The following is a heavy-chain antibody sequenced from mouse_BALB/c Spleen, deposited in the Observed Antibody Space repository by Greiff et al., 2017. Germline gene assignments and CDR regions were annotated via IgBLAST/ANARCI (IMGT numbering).Heavy chain of an antibody. CDR3: ARDGGTPVNFDY. D-gene: IGHD3-3*01. CDR2: IWAGGST. Sequence: VQRVESGPGLVAPSQSLSITCTVSGFSLTSYGVHWVRQPPGKGLEWLGVIWAGGSTNYYSALMSRLSISKDNSKSQVCLKMNSLQTDDTAMYYCARDGGTPVNFDYWGQGTTLTVSS. CDR1: GFSLTSYG. J-gene: IGHJ2*01. V-gene: IGHV2-9*02.